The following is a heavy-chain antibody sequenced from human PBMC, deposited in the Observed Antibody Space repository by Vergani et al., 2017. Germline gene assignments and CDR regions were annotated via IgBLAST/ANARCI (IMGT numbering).Heavy chain of an antibody. CDR1: GYTLTELS. CDR3: ATVKAGYSSSWNTLYYFDY. Sequence: QVQLVQSGAEVKKPGASVKVSCKVSGYTLTELSMHWVRQAPGXGVEWMGGFDPEDGETIYAQKFQGRVTMTEDTSTDTAYMELSSLRSEDTAVYYCATVKAGYSSSWNTLYYFDYWGQGTLVTVSS. D-gene: IGHD6-13*01. J-gene: IGHJ4*02. V-gene: IGHV1-24*01. CDR2: FDPEDGET.